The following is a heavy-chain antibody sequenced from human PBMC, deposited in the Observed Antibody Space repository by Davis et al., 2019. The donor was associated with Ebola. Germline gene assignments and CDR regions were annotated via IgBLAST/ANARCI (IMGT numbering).Heavy chain of an antibody. J-gene: IGHJ4*02. D-gene: IGHD6-19*01. Sequence: GRSLRLSCAASAFTVSSNYMSRVRQAPGKGLEWVTVIYSGGSTYYADSVKGRFTISRDNSKNTLYLQMNSLRAEDTAVYYCAKDISVAGPNYFDYWGQGTLVTVSS. CDR3: AKDISVAGPNYFDY. V-gene: IGHV3-53*01. CDR1: AFTVSSNY. CDR2: IYSGGST.